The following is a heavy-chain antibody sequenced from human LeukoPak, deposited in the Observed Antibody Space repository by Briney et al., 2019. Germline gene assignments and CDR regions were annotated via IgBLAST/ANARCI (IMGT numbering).Heavy chain of an antibody. V-gene: IGHV1-18*01. J-gene: IGHJ4*02. CDR1: GYTFTSYG. CDR3: ARDGTPEVGVSPVFVY. CDR2: ISAYNGNT. D-gene: IGHD1-26*01. Sequence: GASVKVSCKASGYTFTSYGISWVRQAPGQGLEWMGWISAYNGNTNYAQKLQGRVTMTTDTSTSTAYMELRSLRSDDTAVYYCARDGTPEVGVSPVFVYWGQGTLVTVSS.